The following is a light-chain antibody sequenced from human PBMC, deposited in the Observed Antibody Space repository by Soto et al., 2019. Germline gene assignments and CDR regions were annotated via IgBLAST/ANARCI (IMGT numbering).Light chain of an antibody. CDR3: QSSDSSVSGSVL. CDR2: DNN. CDR1: SSNIGAGYD. V-gene: IGLV1-40*01. Sequence: QPVLTQPPSVSGAPGQRVTISCTGSSSNIGAGYDVHWYRQLPGTAPKLLISDNNNRPSGVPDRFSGSKSGTSASLTITGLQAEDEADYYCQSSDSSVSGSVLFGGGTKLTVL. J-gene: IGLJ2*01.